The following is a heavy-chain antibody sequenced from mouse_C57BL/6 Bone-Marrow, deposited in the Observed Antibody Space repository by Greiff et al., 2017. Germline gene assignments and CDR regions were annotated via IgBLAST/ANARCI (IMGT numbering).Heavy chain of an antibody. V-gene: IGHV1-74*01. CDR3: ATPLIITEGYFDY. CDR1: GYTFTSYW. CDR2: IHPSDSDT. D-gene: IGHD1-1*01. Sequence: VQLQPPGAELVKPGASVKVSCKASGYTFTSYWMHWVKQRPGQGLEWIGRIHPSDSDTNYNQKFKGKATLTVDKSSSTAYMQLSSLTSEDSAVYYCATPLIITEGYFDYWGQGTTLTVSS. J-gene: IGHJ2*01.